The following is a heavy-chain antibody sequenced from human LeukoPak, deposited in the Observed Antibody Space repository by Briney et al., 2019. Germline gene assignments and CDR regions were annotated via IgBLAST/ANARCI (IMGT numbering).Heavy chain of an antibody. Sequence: GGSLRLSCAASGFTFSSYAMSWVRQAPGKGLEWVSAISGSGGSTYYADSVKGRFTISRDNSKNTLYLQMNTLRAEDTAVYYCAKDVGYYDSSGYPPLVYWGQGTLVTVSS. CDR1: GFTFSSYA. CDR3: AKDVGYYDSSGYPPLVY. J-gene: IGHJ4*02. V-gene: IGHV3-23*01. CDR2: ISGSGGST. D-gene: IGHD3-22*01.